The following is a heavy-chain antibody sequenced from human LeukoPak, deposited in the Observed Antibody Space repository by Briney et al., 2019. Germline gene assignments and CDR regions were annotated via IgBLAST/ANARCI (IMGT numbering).Heavy chain of an antibody. Sequence: PGGSLRLSCAASGFTFSSYAMHWVRQAPGKGLEWVAVISYDGSNKYYADSVKGRFTISRDNSKNTLYLQMNSLRAEDTAVYYCARGPMTTVDYWGQGTPVTVSS. V-gene: IGHV3-30*04. CDR3: ARGPMTTVDY. J-gene: IGHJ4*02. CDR2: ISYDGSNK. D-gene: IGHD4-11*01. CDR1: GFTFSSYA.